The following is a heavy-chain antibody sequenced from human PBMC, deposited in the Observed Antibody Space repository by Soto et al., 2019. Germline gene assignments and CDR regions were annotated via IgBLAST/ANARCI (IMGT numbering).Heavy chain of an antibody. V-gene: IGHV3-23*01. CDR3: AKGRLWFGEFQSPPHY. J-gene: IGHJ4*02. Sequence: GGSLRLSCAASGFTFSSYAMSWVRQAPGKGLEWVSAISGSGGSTYYADSVKGRFTISRDNSKNTLYLQMNSLRAEDTAVYYCAKGRLWFGEFQSPPHYWGQGTLVTVSS. CDR2: ISGSGGST. CDR1: GFTFSSYA. D-gene: IGHD3-10*01.